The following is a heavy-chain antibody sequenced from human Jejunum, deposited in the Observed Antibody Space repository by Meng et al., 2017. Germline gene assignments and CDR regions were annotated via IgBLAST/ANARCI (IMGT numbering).Heavy chain of an antibody. CDR1: GGSTITTGYY. Sequence: QVQLQESCPGLVKPSETLSLTCTVSGGSTITTGYYWGWIRQPPGKGLEWMGSIYYSGSTYYNSPLQSRLTISVDTSKNQFSLKLRSVTAADTAIYYCARHFLTMSKDYFDYWGQGTLVTVSS. V-gene: IGHV4-39*01. CDR2: IYYSGST. D-gene: IGHD2/OR15-2a*01. J-gene: IGHJ4*02. CDR3: ARHFLTMSKDYFDY.